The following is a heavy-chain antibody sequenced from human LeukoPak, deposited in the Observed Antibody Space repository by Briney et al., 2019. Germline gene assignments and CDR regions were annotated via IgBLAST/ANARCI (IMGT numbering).Heavy chain of an antibody. CDR2: ISSSGRPI. CDR3: CWNFDY. V-gene: IGHV3-48*03. D-gene: IGHD2-15*01. J-gene: IGHJ4*02. CDR1: GFTPSSYE. Sequence: PGRSLRLSCAASGFTPSSYETNRVRQAARNVLEWVSYISSSGRPIYHADSGKGRFTISRVNAKNSRYIHMNGLRAEDTAVYYSCWNFDYWGQGTLVTVSS.